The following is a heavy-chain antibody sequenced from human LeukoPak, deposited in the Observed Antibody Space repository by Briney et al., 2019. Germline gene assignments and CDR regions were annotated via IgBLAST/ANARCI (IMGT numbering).Heavy chain of an antibody. CDR1: GGSISTSSYY. D-gene: IGHD3-10*01. Sequence: SETLSLTCTVSGGSISTSSYYWGWVRQPPGKGLEWIGNIFYSGSTYYNPSLKSRVTISVDTSKNQFSLKLSSVTAADTAVYYCARSRSGAFDIWGQGTMVTVSS. CDR3: ARSRSGAFDI. CDR2: IFYSGST. J-gene: IGHJ3*02. V-gene: IGHV4-39*01.